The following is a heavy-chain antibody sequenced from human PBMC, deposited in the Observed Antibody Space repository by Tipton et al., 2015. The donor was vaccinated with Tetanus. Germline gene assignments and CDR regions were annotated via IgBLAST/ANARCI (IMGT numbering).Heavy chain of an antibody. CDR1: GGSISSYY. V-gene: IGHV4-59*06. CDR2: IYYSGST. J-gene: IGHJ6*02. CDR3: ARVSYSGSYWGYYYGMDV. D-gene: IGHD1-26*01. Sequence: TLSLTCTVSGGSISSYYWSWIRQPPGKGLEWIGYIYYSGSTYYNPSLKSRVTISVDTSKNQFSLKLSSVTAADTAVYYCARVSYSGSYWGYYYGMDVWGQGTMVTVSS.